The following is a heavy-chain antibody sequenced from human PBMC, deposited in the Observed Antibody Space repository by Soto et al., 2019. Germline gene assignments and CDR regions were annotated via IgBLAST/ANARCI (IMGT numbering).Heavy chain of an antibody. CDR2: IYQSGRT. Sequence: SETLSLSCTVSGVSLSHAQYSWSWIRQPPGRGLEWIGYIYQSGRTTYNPSLKSRLTTSLDRSKNEVSLKLTSVTAADTAVYYFTIIFTLPTYRIHYCGTGILLTRSS. CDR3: TIIFTLPTYRIHY. D-gene: IGHD3-16*02. CDR1: GVSLSHAQYS. J-gene: IGHJ4*02. V-gene: IGHV4-30-2*01.